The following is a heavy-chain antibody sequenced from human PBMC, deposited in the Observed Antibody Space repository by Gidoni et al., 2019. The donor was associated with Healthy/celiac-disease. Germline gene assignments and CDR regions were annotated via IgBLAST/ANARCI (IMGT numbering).Heavy chain of an antibody. V-gene: IGHV3-30*18. D-gene: IGHD3-3*01. CDR3: AKDHYDFWSGYFLMTSSYGMDV. CDR2: ISYDGSNK. CDR1: GLPFSSYH. Sequence: QVQLVESGGGVVQPGRSRRLSCAASGLPFSSYHMHWGSQAPGKGLEWVAVISYDGSNKYYADSVKGRFTISRDNSKNTLYLQMNSLRAEDTAVYYCAKDHYDFWSGYFLMTSSYGMDVWGQGTTVTVSS. J-gene: IGHJ6*02.